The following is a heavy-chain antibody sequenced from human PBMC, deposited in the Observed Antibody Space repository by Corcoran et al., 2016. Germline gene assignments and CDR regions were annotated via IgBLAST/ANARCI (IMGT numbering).Heavy chain of an antibody. CDR3: TTVIWPGWFDP. J-gene: IGHJ5*02. Sequence: EVQLVESGGGLVKPGGSLRLSCAASGFTFCNAWMNWVRQAPGKGLEWVGRSKSKTDGGTTDYAAPVKGRFTISREDSKNTRYLQMNSLKTEDTAVYYCTTVIWPGWFDPWGQGTLVTVSS. CDR1: GFTFCNAW. V-gene: IGHV3-15*07. CDR2: SKSKTDGGTT.